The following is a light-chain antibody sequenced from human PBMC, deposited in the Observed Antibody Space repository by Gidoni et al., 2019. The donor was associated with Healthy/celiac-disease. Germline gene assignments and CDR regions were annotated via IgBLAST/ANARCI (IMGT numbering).Light chain of an antibody. Sequence: EIVLTQSPATLSLSPGERATLSCRASQSVSSYLAGYHQKPGQAPRLLIYDASNRATAIPARFSGSGSVTVFTLTISSLEPEDFAVYYCQHRRTFGPGTKVDIK. CDR2: DAS. J-gene: IGKJ3*01. V-gene: IGKV3-11*01. CDR3: QHRRT. CDR1: QSVSSY.